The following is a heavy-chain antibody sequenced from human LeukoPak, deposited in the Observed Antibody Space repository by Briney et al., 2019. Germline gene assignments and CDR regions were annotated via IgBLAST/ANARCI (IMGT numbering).Heavy chain of an antibody. Sequence: GGSLRLSCAASGFTFSSYSMNWVRQAPGKGLEWVSAISGSGGSTYYADSVKGRFTISRDNSKNTLYLQMNSLRAEDTAVYYCAKPLTTAAGTGYYYYGMDVWGQGTTVTVSS. CDR3: AKPLTTAAGTGYYYYGMDV. D-gene: IGHD6-13*01. V-gene: IGHV3-23*01. J-gene: IGHJ6*02. CDR1: GFTFSSYS. CDR2: ISGSGGST.